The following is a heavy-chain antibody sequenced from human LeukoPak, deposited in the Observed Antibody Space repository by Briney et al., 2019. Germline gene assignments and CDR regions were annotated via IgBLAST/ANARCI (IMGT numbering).Heavy chain of an antibody. D-gene: IGHD1-14*01. CDR2: INHSGST. Sequence: SEILSLTCAVYGGSFSGYYWSWIRQPPGKGLEWIGEINHSGSTNYNPSLKSRVTISVDTSKNQFSLKLSSVTAADTAVYYCASASNRYIFDYWGQGTLVTVSS. V-gene: IGHV4-34*01. J-gene: IGHJ4*02. CDR1: GGSFSGYY. CDR3: ASASNRYIFDY.